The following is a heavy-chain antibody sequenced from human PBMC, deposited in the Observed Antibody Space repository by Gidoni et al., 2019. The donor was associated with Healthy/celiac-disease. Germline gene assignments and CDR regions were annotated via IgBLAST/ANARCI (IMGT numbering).Heavy chain of an antibody. D-gene: IGHD6-19*01. J-gene: IGHJ5*02. Sequence: QVQLVQSGAEVKKPGAAVKVSCTASGYTFPGYYMPWVRQATGPGLEWMGWINPNSGGTNYAQNIQGRVTMTRDTSISTAYMELSRLKSDDTAVYYCARGSGYSSGWYSSRGWFDPWGQGTLVTVSS. CDR1: GYTFPGYY. CDR2: INPNSGGT. CDR3: ARGSGYSSGWYSSRGWFDP. V-gene: IGHV1-2*02.